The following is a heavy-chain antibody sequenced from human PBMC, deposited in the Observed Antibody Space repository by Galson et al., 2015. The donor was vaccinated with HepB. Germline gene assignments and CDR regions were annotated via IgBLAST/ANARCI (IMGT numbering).Heavy chain of an antibody. Sequence: SLRLSCAASGFTFDDYAMHWVRQAPGKGLEWVSGISWNSGSIGYADSVKGRFTISRDNAKNSLYLQMNSLRAEDTALYYCAKDSRLRAYYYYGMDVWGQGTTVTVSS. CDR2: ISWNSGSI. V-gene: IGHV3-9*01. CDR1: GFTFDDYA. D-gene: IGHD3-22*01. CDR3: AKDSRLRAYYYYGMDV. J-gene: IGHJ6*02.